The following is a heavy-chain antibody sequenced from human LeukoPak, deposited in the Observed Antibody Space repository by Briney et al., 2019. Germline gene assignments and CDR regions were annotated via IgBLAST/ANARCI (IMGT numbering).Heavy chain of an antibody. J-gene: IGHJ6*02. D-gene: IGHD3-3*01. CDR3: ARGITIFGVALYGMDV. CDR1: GFTFSSYA. CDR2: ISYDGSNK. Sequence: GALRLSCAASGFTFSSYAMHWVRQAPGKGLEWVAVISYDGSNKYYADSVKGRFTISRDNSKNTLYPQMNSLRAEDTAVYYCARGITIFGVALYGMDVWGQGTTVTVSS. V-gene: IGHV3-30-3*01.